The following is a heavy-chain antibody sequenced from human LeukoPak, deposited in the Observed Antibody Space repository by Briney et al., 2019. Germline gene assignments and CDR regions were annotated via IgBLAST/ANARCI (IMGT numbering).Heavy chain of an antibody. Sequence: RPGGSLRLSCAASGFTLSNARMSWVRQAPGKGLEWVSGINWNGGRTGYADSVKGRFTISRDNAKNSLYLQMNSLRAEDTALYYCAREMITIFGVLTAPFDYWGQGTLVTVSS. J-gene: IGHJ4*02. V-gene: IGHV3-20*04. CDR2: INWNGGRT. D-gene: IGHD3-3*01. CDR3: AREMITIFGVLTAPFDY. CDR1: GFTLSNAR.